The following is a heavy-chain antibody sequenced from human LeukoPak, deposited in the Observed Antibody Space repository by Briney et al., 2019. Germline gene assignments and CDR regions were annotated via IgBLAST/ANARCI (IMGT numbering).Heavy chain of an antibody. CDR1: GYTLTELS. V-gene: IGHV1-24*01. D-gene: IGHD3-3*01. Sequence: GASVKVSCKVSGYTLTELSMHLVRQAPGKGLEWMGGSDPEDGKTIYAQKFQGRVTMTEDTSTDTAYMELSSLRSEDTAVYYCVTDQDDFWSGGSYDWGQGTLVTVSS. CDR2: SDPEDGKT. J-gene: IGHJ4*02. CDR3: VTDQDDFWSGGSYD.